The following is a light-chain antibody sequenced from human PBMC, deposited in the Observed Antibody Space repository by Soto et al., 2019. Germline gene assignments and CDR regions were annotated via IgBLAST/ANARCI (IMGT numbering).Light chain of an antibody. V-gene: IGKV3-15*01. CDR3: EQYNSRPPLYT. CDR1: QSVSHN. CDR2: GAS. J-gene: IGKJ2*01. Sequence: EIVMTQSPATLSVSPGEGATLSCRASQSVSHNLAWYQQKPGQAPRLLIYGASTRATGIPTRFSGSGSGTEFTLTISSLQSEDFAVYYCEQYNSRPPLYTFGQGTKVDI.